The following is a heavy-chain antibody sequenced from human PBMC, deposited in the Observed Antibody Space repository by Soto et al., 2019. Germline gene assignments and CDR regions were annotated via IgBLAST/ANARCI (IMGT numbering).Heavy chain of an antibody. CDR3: ASSYGSGYRAFDY. CDR2: VNPILSMS. V-gene: IGHV1-69*02. J-gene: IGHJ4*02. CDR1: GDTFNFYS. D-gene: IGHD3-10*01. Sequence: QVQLVQSGAEVKRPGSSVKVSCKASGDTFNFYSINWVRQAPEVGLEWVGRVNPILSMSNYAQRFQGRVTMTADKSTSTAYMELRSLRSEDTAIYYCASSYGSGYRAFDYWGQGALVTVSS.